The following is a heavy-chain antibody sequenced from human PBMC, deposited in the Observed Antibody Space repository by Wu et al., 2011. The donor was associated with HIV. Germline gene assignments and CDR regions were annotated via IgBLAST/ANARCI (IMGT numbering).Heavy chain of an antibody. J-gene: IGHJ4*02. D-gene: IGHD3-10*01. Sequence: QVQLVQSGAEVKKPGASVTVSCKASGYTFTGYYMHWVRQAPGQGFEWMGWINPNSGGTNYAQKFQGRVTMTRDTSISTLYMELSWLRSDDTAVYFCARVNVRGVILDYFDYWGQGTLVTVSS. CDR3: ARVNVRGVILDYFDY. CDR1: GYTFTGYY. V-gene: IGHV1-2*02. CDR2: INPNSGGT.